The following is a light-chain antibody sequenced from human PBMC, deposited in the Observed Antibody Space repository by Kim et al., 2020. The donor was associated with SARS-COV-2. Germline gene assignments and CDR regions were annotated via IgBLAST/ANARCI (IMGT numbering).Light chain of an antibody. CDR2: GAY. V-gene: IGKV3-15*01. CDR3: QQYNNWPPLT. Sequence: GSPGERASLSCRGSQSVSSNLAWYQQKPGQAPRLLIYGAYTRATGIQARFSGSGSGTDFTLTINSLQSEDFAVYYCQQYNNWPPLTFGGGTKLEI. J-gene: IGKJ4*01. CDR1: QSVSSN.